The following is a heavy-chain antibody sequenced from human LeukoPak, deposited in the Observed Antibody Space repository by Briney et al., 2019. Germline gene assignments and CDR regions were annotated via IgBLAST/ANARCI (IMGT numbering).Heavy chain of an antibody. CDR3: ARGGRLHALDI. CDR1: GGSFSGYY. CDR2: INHSGST. Sequence: PSETLSLTCAVYGGSFSGYYWSWIRQPPGKGLEWIGEINHSGSTNYNPSLKSRVTISVDTSKNQFSLNLSSVTAADTAVYYCARGGRLHALDIWGQGTMVIVSS. J-gene: IGHJ3*02. V-gene: IGHV4-34*01.